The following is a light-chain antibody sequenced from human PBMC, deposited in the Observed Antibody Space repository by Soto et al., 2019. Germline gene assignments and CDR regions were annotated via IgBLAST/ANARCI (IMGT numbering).Light chain of an antibody. CDR3: QQRSNWPWT. J-gene: IGKJ4*01. CDR2: DTS. Sequence: EIVLTQSPATLSLSPGERATLSCRASQSVSSYLAWYQQKPGQAPRLLIYDTSNRATGIPARFSGSGSGTDFXLTISSLEPEDFAVYYCQQRSNWPWTFGGGTKVEIK. CDR1: QSVSSY. V-gene: IGKV3-11*01.